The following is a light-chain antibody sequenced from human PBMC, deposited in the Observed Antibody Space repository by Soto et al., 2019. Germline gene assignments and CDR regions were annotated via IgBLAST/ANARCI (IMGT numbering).Light chain of an antibody. CDR1: QTVSSTY. V-gene: IGKV3-20*01. CDR2: GTS. Sequence: EIVLTQSPGTLSLSPGERATLSCRTSQTVSSTYLASYQQKRGQAPRLLIYGTSNRAAGIPERLSGSGSGTDYTLTISRLELDDYAVYHCELYGSSSLYSFAQGTELEIK. CDR3: ELYGSSSLYS. J-gene: IGKJ2*01.